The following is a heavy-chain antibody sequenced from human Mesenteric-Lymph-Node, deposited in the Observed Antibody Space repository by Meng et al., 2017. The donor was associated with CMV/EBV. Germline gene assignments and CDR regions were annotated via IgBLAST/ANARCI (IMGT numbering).Heavy chain of an antibody. CDR1: GDSISSFYS. CDR2: VHYTGST. V-gene: IGHV4-39*01. J-gene: IGHJ5*02. CDR3: ARPFPSWQSPRLDPFGA. Sequence: QVQRRESGPGQVTPSEPLPLTCTVSGDSISSFYSWGWIRQPPGRGLEWIGSVHYTGSTYYSPSLKSRVTVSVDTSKNQFSLRLTSVTAADTAVYYCARPFPSWQSPRLDPFGAWGQGTLVTVSS. D-gene: IGHD6-19*01.